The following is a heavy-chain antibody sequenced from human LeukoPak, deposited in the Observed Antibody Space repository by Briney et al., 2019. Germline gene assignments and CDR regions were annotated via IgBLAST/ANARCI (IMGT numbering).Heavy chain of an antibody. CDR1: GGSISSSSYY. D-gene: IGHD3-22*01. J-gene: IGHJ3*02. CDR2: IYYSGIT. CDR3: ASRWGYYDSSGYYYVASLDAFDI. Sequence: PSETLSLXCTVSGGSISSSSYYWGWIRQPPGKGLEWIGSIYYSGITYYNPSLKSRVTISVDTSKNQFSLKLSSVTAADTAVYYCASRWGYYDSSGYYYVASLDAFDIWGQGTMVTVSS. V-gene: IGHV4-39*01.